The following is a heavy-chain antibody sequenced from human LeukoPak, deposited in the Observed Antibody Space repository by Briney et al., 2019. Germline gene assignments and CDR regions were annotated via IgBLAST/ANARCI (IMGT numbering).Heavy chain of an antibody. CDR3: ARELSGYDPTDAFDI. V-gene: IGHV1-69*13. Sequence: SVKVSCKASGGTFSSYAISWVRQAPGQGLEWMGGIIPIFGTANYAQKFQGRVTITADESTSTAYMELSSLRSEDTAVYYCARELSGYDPTDAFDIWGQGTMVTVSS. J-gene: IGHJ3*02. CDR1: GGTFSSYA. D-gene: IGHD5-12*01. CDR2: IIPIFGTA.